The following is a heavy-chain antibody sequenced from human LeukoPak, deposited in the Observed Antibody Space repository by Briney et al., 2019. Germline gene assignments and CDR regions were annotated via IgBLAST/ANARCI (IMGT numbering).Heavy chain of an antibody. J-gene: IGHJ4*02. V-gene: IGHV3-74*01. CDR3: AREGNLIDY. CDR2: INSDGSST. D-gene: IGHD4-23*01. CDR1: GFTFGSYW. Sequence: GVSLRLSCAASGFTFGSYWMHWVRQAPGKGLVWVSRINSDGSSTSYTDSVKGRFTISRGNAKNMLYLQMNSLRAEDTAVYYCAREGNLIDYWGQGTLVTVSS.